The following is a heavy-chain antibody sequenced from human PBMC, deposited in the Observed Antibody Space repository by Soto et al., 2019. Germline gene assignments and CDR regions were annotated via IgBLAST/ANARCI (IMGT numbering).Heavy chain of an antibody. CDR2: ISPFGGAT. V-gene: IGHV1-46*01. J-gene: IGHJ6*02. CDR1: GDSVSNDY. Sequence: ASVKVSCKASGDSVSNDYLHWVRQAPGQGFEWLGLISPFGGATAYAQRFEGRVTVTMDKSSTTFYLELSSLRSDDTAVYYCAKGRGGETVANFGMDVWGQGVTVTVSS. D-gene: IGHD3-16*01. CDR3: AKGRGGETVANFGMDV.